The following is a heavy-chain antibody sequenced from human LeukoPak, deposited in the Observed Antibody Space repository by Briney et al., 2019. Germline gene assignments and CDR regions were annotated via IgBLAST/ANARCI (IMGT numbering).Heavy chain of an antibody. Sequence: PGGSLRLSCAASGFTFSSYGIHWVRQAPGKGLEWVSFIYYDGSNKYYADSVKGRFTISRDNSKHTLYLQMNSLRAEDTAVYYCAKRAEAVAGYYGMDVWGQGTTVTVSS. CDR1: GFTFSSYG. D-gene: IGHD6-19*01. J-gene: IGHJ6*02. CDR3: AKRAEAVAGYYGMDV. V-gene: IGHV3-30*02. CDR2: IYYDGSNK.